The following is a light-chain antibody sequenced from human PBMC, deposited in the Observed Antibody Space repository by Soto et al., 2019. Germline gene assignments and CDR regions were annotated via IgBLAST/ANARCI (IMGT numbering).Light chain of an antibody. J-gene: IGKJ1*01. V-gene: IGKV3-15*01. Sequence: EIVMTQSPATLSVSPGESATLSCRASQNINSNLAWYQQKPGQAPRLLIYRASTRATGIPARFSGSGYGTEFTLTITSLQSEDFAVYYCQKYNSVPWTFGQGTKVEIK. CDR1: QNINSN. CDR2: RAS. CDR3: QKYNSVPWT.